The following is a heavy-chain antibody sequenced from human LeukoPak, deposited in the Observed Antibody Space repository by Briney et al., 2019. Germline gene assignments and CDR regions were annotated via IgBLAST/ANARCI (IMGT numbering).Heavy chain of an antibody. J-gene: IGHJ3*02. CDR1: GFTFDDYA. V-gene: IGHV3-9*01. Sequence: GGSLRLSCAASGFTFDDYAMHWVRQAPGKGLEWVSGISWNSGSIGYADSVKGRFTISRDNAKNSLYLQMSSLRDEDTALYYCTKDSYGGSGIYYLYSFDMWGQGTMVTVSS. D-gene: IGHD3-10*01. CDR3: TKDSYGGSGIYYLYSFDM. CDR2: ISWNSGSI.